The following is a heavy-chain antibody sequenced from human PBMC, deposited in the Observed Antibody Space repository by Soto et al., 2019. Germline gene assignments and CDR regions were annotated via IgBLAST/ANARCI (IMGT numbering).Heavy chain of an antibody. CDR1: GGSISSGYW. CDR2: VSHSGTT. J-gene: IGHJ4*02. CDR3: AREVSDIQAFDS. Sequence: QMHLQESGPGLVKPSETLSLTCAVPGGSISSGYWWNWVRQPPGKGLEWIGEVSHSGTTNYNPSLKSRVTISVDKSKNLCSLELTSVTAADTAVYYCAREVSDIQAFDSWGQGTLVTVSS. D-gene: IGHD2-21*01. V-gene: IGHV4-4*02.